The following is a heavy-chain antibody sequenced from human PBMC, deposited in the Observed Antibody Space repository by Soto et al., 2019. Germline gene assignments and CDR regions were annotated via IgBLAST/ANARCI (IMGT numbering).Heavy chain of an antibody. CDR1: GYTFTSYD. Sequence: VKVSCKASGYTFTSYDINWVRQATGQGLEWMGWMNPNSGNTGYAQKFQGRVTMTRNTSISTAYMELSSLRSEDTAVYYCARGKLHPINYYYGMDVWGQGTTVTVSS. CDR3: ARGKLHPINYYYGMDV. CDR2: MNPNSGNT. J-gene: IGHJ6*02. D-gene: IGHD1-7*01. V-gene: IGHV1-8*01.